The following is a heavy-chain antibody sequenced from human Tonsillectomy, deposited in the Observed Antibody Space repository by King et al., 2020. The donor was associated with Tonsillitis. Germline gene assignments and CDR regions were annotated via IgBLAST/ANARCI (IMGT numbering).Heavy chain of an antibody. V-gene: IGHV3-23*04. CDR3: AKRRYIAAAGPTNSFYY. D-gene: IGHD6-13*01. CDR2: ISGSGGST. J-gene: IGHJ4*02. CDR1: GFTFSSYA. Sequence: EVQLVESGGGLVQPGGSLRLSCAASGFTFSSYAMSWVRQAPGKGLEWVSAISGSGGSTYYADSVKGRFTISRDNSKNTLYLQMNSLRAEDTAVYYCAKRRYIAAAGPTNSFYYWGQGTLVTVSS.